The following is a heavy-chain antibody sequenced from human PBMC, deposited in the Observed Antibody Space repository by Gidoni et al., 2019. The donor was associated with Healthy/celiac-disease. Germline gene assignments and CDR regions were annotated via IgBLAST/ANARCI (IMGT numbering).Heavy chain of an antibody. CDR3: ARVGFGVSSMVAHFDY. D-gene: IGHD2-15*01. CDR1: GFTSTSYS. CDR2: ISSSSSTI. Sequence: VQLVESGGGVVQPGGSLSLSCAASGFTSTSYSMNWVRQAPGKGLEWVSYISSSSSTIYYADTVKGQFTISRDNAKNALYLQMNSLGDEDTAVYYCARVGFGVSSMVAHFDYWGQGTLVTVSS. V-gene: IGHV3-48*02. J-gene: IGHJ4*02.